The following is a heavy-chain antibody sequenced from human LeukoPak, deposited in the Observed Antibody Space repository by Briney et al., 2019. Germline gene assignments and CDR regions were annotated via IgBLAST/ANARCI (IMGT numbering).Heavy chain of an antibody. Sequence: GGSLRLSCAASGFTFSSYAMSWVRQAPGKGLDWVSAISGSGGSTYYADSVKGRFTISRDNSKNTLYLQMNSLRAEDTAVYYCAKDYYYDSSGYYDYWGQGTLVTVSS. D-gene: IGHD3-22*01. CDR2: ISGSGGST. CDR1: GFTFSSYA. J-gene: IGHJ4*02. V-gene: IGHV3-23*01. CDR3: AKDYYYDSSGYYDY.